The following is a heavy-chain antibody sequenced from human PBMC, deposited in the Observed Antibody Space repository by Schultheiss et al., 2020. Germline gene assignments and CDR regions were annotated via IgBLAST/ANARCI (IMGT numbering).Heavy chain of an antibody. CDR3: ARDGAMQNTFDI. V-gene: IGHV3-23*01. Sequence: SSSSYYWGWIRQPPGKGLEWVSAISGSGGSTYYADSVKGRFTISRDNSKNTLYLQMNSLRAEDTAVYYCARDGAMQNTFDIWGQGTMVTVSS. D-gene: IGHD3-16*01. CDR1: SSSSYY. CDR2: ISGSGGST. J-gene: IGHJ3*02.